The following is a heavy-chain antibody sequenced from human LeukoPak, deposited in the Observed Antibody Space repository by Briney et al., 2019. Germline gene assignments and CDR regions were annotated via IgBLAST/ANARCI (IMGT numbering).Heavy chain of an antibody. J-gene: IGHJ4*02. Sequence: GGSLRLSCAASGFTVSSNYMSWVRQAPGKGLEWVSVIYGGGSTYYADSVKGRFTISRDNSKNTLYLQMNSLSAEDTAVYYCARELAARLDYWGQGTLVTVSS. CDR2: IYGGGST. D-gene: IGHD6-6*01. V-gene: IGHV3-66*01. CDR3: ARELAARLDY. CDR1: GFTVSSNY.